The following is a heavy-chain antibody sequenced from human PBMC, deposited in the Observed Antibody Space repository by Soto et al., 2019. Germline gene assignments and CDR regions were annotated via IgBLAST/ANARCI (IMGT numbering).Heavy chain of an antibody. Sequence: EVQLVESGGGLVKPGGSLRLSCAASGFTLSSYSMNWVRQAPGKGLEWVSSISSSSSYIYYADSVKGRFTISRDNAKNSLYLQMNSLRAEDTAVYYCARGPSDYYYDSSGYSIDYWGQGTLVTVSS. CDR2: ISSSSSYI. D-gene: IGHD3-22*01. V-gene: IGHV3-21*01. CDR3: ARGPSDYYYDSSGYSIDY. CDR1: GFTLSSYS. J-gene: IGHJ4*02.